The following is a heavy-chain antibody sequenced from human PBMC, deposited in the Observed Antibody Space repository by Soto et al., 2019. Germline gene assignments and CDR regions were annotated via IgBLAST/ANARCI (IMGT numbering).Heavy chain of an antibody. CDR2: TNHSGST. V-gene: IGHV4-34*01. J-gene: IGHJ3*02. Sequence: QVQLQQWGAGLLKPSETLSLTCAVYGGSFSGYYWSWIRQPPGKGLEWIGETNHSGSTNYNPSLNSRATKSVDTSKNQFSLKLSSVTAADTAVYYCARGFPNYCRGGRCYAFDIWGQGTMVTVSS. CDR1: GGSFSGYY. CDR3: ARGFPNYCRGGRCYAFDI. D-gene: IGHD2-15*01.